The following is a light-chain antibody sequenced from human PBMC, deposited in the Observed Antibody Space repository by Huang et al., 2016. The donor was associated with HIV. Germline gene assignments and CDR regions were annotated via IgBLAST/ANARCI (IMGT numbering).Light chain of an antibody. CDR2: DAS. J-gene: IGKJ2*01. Sequence: EIVMTQSQATLSVYPGERATLYCRASESVSSKLAWYQQTPGQGPRLLIYDASTRATAIPGRFSGSGAGTEFTLTISSLQSEDSAVYYCQQYYNWPLYTFGQGTKLEIK. V-gene: IGKV3-15*01. CDR3: QQYYNWPLYT. CDR1: ESVSSK.